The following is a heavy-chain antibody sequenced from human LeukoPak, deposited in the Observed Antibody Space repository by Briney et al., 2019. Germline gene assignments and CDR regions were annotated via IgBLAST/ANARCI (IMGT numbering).Heavy chain of an antibody. J-gene: IGHJ6*02. CDR1: GFTFSSYA. CDR3: ARDGVGYGDYEFYYYYYYGMDV. CDR2: ISSSGSTI. D-gene: IGHD4-17*01. V-gene: IGHV3-48*04. Sequence: GGSLRLSCAASGFTFSSYAMNWVRQAPGKGLEWVSYISSSGSTIYYADSVKGRFTISRDNAKNSLYLQMNSLRAEDTAVYYCARDGVGYGDYEFYYYYYYGMDVWGQGTTVTVSS.